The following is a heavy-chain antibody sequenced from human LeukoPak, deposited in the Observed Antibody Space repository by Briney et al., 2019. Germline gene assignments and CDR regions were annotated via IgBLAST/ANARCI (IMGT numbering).Heavy chain of an antibody. V-gene: IGHV4-61*02. CDR2: MYTSGST. D-gene: IGHD1-14*01. J-gene: IGHJ4*02. Sequence: SETLSLTCTVSGGSISSGSYYWSWIRQPAGKGLEWIGRMYTSGSTNYNPSLKSRVTISVDTSKNQFSLKLSSVTAADTAVYYCARHPDRRGADYWGQGTLVTVSS. CDR1: GGSISSGSYY. CDR3: ARHPDRRGADY.